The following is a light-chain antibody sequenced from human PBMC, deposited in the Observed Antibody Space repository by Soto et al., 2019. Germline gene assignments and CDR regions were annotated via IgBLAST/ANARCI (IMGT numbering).Light chain of an antibody. V-gene: IGKV1-39*01. Sequence: DIQVTQSPSSLSASVGDRVTITCRASQSISSYLNWYQQKPGKAPKLLIYAASSLQSGVPPRFSGSGSATDFALTISSLQPEDFATYYCQQTFNFPITFGQGTRLEIK. CDR2: AAS. CDR3: QQTFNFPIT. J-gene: IGKJ5*01. CDR1: QSISSY.